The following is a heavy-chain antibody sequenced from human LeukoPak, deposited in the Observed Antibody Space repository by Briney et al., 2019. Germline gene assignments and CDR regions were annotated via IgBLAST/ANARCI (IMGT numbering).Heavy chain of an antibody. Sequence: SETLSLTCAVSGGSLSSSNWWSWVGQPPGKGLEWIGEIYHSGSTNYNPSPKSRVTISVDKSKNQFSLKLSSVTAADTAVYYCARVDYGSGSPPLYGMDVWGKGTTVTVSS. CDR1: GGSLSSSNW. CDR2: IYHSGST. CDR3: ARVDYGSGSPPLYGMDV. D-gene: IGHD3-10*01. V-gene: IGHV4-4*02. J-gene: IGHJ6*04.